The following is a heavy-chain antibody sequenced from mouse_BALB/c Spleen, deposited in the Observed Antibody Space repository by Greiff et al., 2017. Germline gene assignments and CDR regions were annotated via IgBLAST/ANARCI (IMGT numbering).Heavy chain of an antibody. J-gene: IGHJ2*01. CDR2: LNPNSGYA. CDR1: GYTFTYYT. Sequence: QVQLQQSGAELARPGASVKMSCKASGYTFTYYTIHWLKQRPGQGLEWIGYLNPNSGYADYHQKFKDKATLTADRSSSTAYMQLSSLTSEEYAVYYCARETEVVAGFDYWGQGTTLTVSS. V-gene: IGHV1-4*01. CDR3: ARETEVVAGFDY. D-gene: IGHD1-1*01.